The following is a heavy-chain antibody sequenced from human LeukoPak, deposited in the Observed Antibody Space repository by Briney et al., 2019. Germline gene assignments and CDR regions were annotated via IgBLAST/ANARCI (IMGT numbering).Heavy chain of an antibody. V-gene: IGHV1-69*04. D-gene: IGHD5-24*01. CDR1: GGTFSSYA. CDR2: IIPILGIA. J-gene: IGHJ4*02. Sequence: EASVKVSFKASGGTFSSYAISWVRQAPGQGLEWMGRIIPILGIANYAQKFQGRVTITADKSTSTAYMELSSLRSEDTAVYYCARDLGDGYPDYWGQGILVTVSS. CDR3: ARDLGDGYPDY.